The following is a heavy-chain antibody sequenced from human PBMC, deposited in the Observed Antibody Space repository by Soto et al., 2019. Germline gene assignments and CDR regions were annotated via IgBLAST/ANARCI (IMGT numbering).Heavy chain of an antibody. Sequence: QITLKESGPTLAKPTQTLTLTCTFSGFSLSTGGMGVGWIRQPPGKALEWLALIYWDGDRRYRPSLMSRLNMAKDTSKNQVVLTMPGMDPVDTATYYCAHSRCGGDCLQSYSSHYYYGMDIWGQGTTVTVSS. CDR1: GFSLSTGGMG. J-gene: IGHJ6*02. CDR3: AHSRCGGDCLQSYSSHYYYGMDI. V-gene: IGHV2-5*02. CDR2: IYWDGDR. D-gene: IGHD2-21*02.